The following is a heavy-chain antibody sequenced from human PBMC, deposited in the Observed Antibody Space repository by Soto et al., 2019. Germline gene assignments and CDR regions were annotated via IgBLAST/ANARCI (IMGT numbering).Heavy chain of an antibody. Sequence: SVKVSCKASGYTFTSYAISWVRQAPGQGLEWMGWISAYNGNTNYAQKLQGRVTMTTDTSTSTAYMELRSLRSDDTAVYYCARLIAAAGINWFDPWGQGTLVTVSS. CDR1: GYTFTSYA. J-gene: IGHJ5*02. CDR3: ARLIAAAGINWFDP. CDR2: ISAYNGNT. D-gene: IGHD6-13*01. V-gene: IGHV1-18*01.